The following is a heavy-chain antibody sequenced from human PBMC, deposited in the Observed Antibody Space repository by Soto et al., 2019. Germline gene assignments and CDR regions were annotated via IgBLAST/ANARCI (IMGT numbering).Heavy chain of an antibody. D-gene: IGHD4-17*01. CDR1: AYSISSGHY. V-gene: IGHV4-38-2*01. CDR3: ARGYGGNFGY. J-gene: IGHJ4*02. Sequence: SETLSLTCDVSAYSISSGHYWAWVRQPPGKGLEWIGTLYHSGSTYSNPSLRSRVTISIDTSKTQFSLKLSSVTAADTAVYYCARGYGGNFGYWAQGTLGT. CDR2: LYHSGST.